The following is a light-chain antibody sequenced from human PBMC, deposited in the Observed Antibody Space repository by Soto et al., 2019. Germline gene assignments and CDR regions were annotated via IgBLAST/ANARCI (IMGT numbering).Light chain of an antibody. CDR3: ETWDSNTHTV. CDR1: RGHSSYI. V-gene: IGLV4-60*02. Sequence: QPVLTQSSSASASLGSSVKLTCTLSRGHSSYIIAWHQQQPGKAPRYLMKLEGSGSYNMGSGVPDRFSGSSSGADRYLTISNLQFEDEADYYCETWDSNTHTVFGGGTKLTVL. CDR2: LEGSGSY. J-gene: IGLJ3*02.